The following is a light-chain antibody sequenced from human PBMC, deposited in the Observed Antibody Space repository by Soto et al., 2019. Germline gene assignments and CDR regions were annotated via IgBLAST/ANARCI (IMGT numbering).Light chain of an antibody. CDR2: DAS. J-gene: IGKJ1*01. V-gene: IGKV3-11*01. CDR3: QQRSNWPPWT. CDR1: QSVSSY. Sequence: EIVLTHSPATLSLSPWEXPTXXXXASQSVSSYLAWYQQKPGQAPRLLIYDASNRATGIPARFSGSGSGTDFTLTISSLEPEDFAVYYCQQRSNWPPWTFGQGTKVDIK.